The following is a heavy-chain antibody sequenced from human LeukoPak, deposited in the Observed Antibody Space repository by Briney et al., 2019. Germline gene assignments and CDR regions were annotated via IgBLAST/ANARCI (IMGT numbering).Heavy chain of an antibody. D-gene: IGHD5-18*01. V-gene: IGHV4-59*12. CDR2: IYYNGNT. CDR3: AREGGYSYGRFDY. CDR1: GGSISTYY. Sequence: SETLSLICTVSGGSISTYYWTWIRQPPGKGLEYIGYIYYNGNTNYNPSLKSRVTISVDTSKNQFSLKLSSVTAADTAVYYCAREGGYSYGRFDYWGQGTLVTVSS. J-gene: IGHJ4*02.